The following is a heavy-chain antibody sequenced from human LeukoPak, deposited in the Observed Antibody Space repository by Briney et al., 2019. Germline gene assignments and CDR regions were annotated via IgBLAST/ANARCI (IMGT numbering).Heavy chain of an antibody. CDR1: GFTFSSYA. CDR3: AKNLDGVATYFDY. Sequence: GGSLRLSCAASGFTFSSYAMSWVRQAPGKGLEWVSGISNSGGTTYYADSVKGRFTISKDNSKNTLYLQMDSLRAEDTAVYHCAKNLDGVATYFDYWGQGTLVTVSS. D-gene: IGHD5-12*01. J-gene: IGHJ4*02. V-gene: IGHV3-23*01. CDR2: ISNSGGTT.